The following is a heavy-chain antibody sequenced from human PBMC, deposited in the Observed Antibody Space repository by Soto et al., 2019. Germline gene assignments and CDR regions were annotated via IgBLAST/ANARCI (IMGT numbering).Heavy chain of an antibody. Sequence: GASVKVSCKASGGTFSSYAITWVRQAPGQGLEWMGWIIPNSDTTNYAKKVQGRVTMTTDTSTNTAYMELRSLRSDDTAIYYCAQGGTSWYYVFDFWGHGTMVTVSS. V-gene: IGHV1-18*01. CDR2: IIPNSDTT. J-gene: IGHJ3*01. D-gene: IGHD6-13*01. CDR1: GGTFSSYA. CDR3: AQGGTSWYYVFDF.